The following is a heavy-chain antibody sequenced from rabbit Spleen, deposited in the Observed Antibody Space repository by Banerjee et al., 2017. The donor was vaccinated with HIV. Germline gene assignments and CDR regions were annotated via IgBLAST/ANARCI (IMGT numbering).Heavy chain of an antibody. CDR1: GFDFTSDA. CDR3: ARDLTGIIGWNFGL. D-gene: IGHD1-1*01. V-gene: IGHV1S47*01. CDR2: MRATSTSST. J-gene: IGHJ4*01. Sequence: QEQLVESGGDLVQPGASLTLTCTASGFDFTSDAMCWVRQAPGKGLEWIACMRATSTSSTWYANWVNGRFAISRSPSLYTVTLQMTSLTDADTATYFCARDLTGIIGWNFGLWGPGTLVTVS.